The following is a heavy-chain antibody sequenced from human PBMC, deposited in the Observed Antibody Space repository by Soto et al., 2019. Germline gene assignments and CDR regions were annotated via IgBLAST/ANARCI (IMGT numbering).Heavy chain of an antibody. CDR3: ARCESGGGSCYEGDDAFDI. CDR2: ISAYNGNT. J-gene: IGHJ3*02. Sequence: ASVKVSCKASGYTFTSYGISWVRQAPGQGLEWMGWISAYNGNTNYAQKLQGRVTMTTDTSTSTAYMELRSLRSDDTAVYYCARCESGGGSCYEGDDAFDIWGQGTMVTVSS. V-gene: IGHV1-18*01. CDR1: GYTFTSYG. D-gene: IGHD2-15*01.